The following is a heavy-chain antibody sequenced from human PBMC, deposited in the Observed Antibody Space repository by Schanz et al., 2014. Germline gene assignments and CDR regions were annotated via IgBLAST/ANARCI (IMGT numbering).Heavy chain of an antibody. D-gene: IGHD3-3*01. Sequence: VQLVESGGGLVQPGGSLRLSCAASGFTFSRYWMSWVRQAPGKGLEWVTFIRFDGSNKYFADSVKGRFTISRDNSKNTLYLQMNSLRPEDTAVYYCAKDLWSGYTYPEGSSGFDFWGQGTLVTVSS. V-gene: IGHV3-30*02. CDR1: GFTFSRYW. CDR2: IRFDGSNK. J-gene: IGHJ4*02. CDR3: AKDLWSGYTYPEGSSGFDF.